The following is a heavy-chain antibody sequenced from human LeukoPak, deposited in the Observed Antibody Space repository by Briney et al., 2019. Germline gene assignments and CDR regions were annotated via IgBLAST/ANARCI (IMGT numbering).Heavy chain of an antibody. D-gene: IGHD4-17*01. V-gene: IGHV3-53*01. CDR1: GFTVSGDY. CDR2: LYYGVST. J-gene: IGHJ4*02. CDR3: ARGRQNYGDYPY. Sequence: PGGSLRLSCVASGFTVSGDYISWFRQAPGKGLEWVSVLYYGVSTFYKDSVKGRFTTSGDNFKDTVYLQMNSLRAEDTAVYYCARGRQNYGDYPYWGQGTLVTVSS.